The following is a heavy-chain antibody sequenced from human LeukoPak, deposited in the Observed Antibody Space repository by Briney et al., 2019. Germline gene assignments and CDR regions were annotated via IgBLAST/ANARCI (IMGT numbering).Heavy chain of an antibody. CDR1: GGSISSGGYY. CDR3: ARDPFEVCSGGSSYPSGMDV. J-gene: IGHJ6*02. Sequence: SETLSLTCTVSGGSISSGGYYWSWIRQHPGKGLEWIGYIYYSGSTYYNPSLKSRVTISVDTSKNQFSLKLSSVTAADTAVYYCARDPFEVCSGGSSYPSGMDVWGQGTTVTVSS. V-gene: IGHV4-31*03. CDR2: IYYSGST. D-gene: IGHD2-15*01.